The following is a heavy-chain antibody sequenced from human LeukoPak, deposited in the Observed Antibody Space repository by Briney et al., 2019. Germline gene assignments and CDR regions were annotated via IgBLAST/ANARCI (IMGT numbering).Heavy chain of an antibody. CDR2: ISWNSGSI. J-gene: IGHJ6*03. V-gene: IGHV3-9*03. D-gene: IGHD5-18*01. CDR3: AKSNGYSYGYYYMDV. Sequence: PGGSLRLSCAASGFTFDDYAMHWVRQAPGKGLEWASGISWNSGSIGYADSVKGRFTISRDNAKNSLYLQMNSLRAEDMALYYCAKSNGYSYGYYYMDVWGKGTTVTVSS. CDR1: GFTFDDYA.